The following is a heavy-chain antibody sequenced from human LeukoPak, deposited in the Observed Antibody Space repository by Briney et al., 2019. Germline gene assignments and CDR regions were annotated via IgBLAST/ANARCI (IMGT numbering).Heavy chain of an antibody. CDR3: ARVLRGGGGFDY. CDR2: AGIAGDI. J-gene: IGHJ4*02. Sequence: GGSLRLSCAASGFTVSSHAIHWVRQATGKGLEWVSGAGIAGDIYSAGSVKGGFPLSRENAKNSLFLQMHSLRARNTGVYYCARVLRGGGGFDYWGQGTLVTVSS. D-gene: IGHD3-10*01. CDR1: GFTVSSHA. V-gene: IGHV3-13*04.